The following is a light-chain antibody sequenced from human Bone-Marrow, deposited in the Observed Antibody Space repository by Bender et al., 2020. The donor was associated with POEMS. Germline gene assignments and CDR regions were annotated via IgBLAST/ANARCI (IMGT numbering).Light chain of an antibody. V-gene: IGLV1-44*01. J-gene: IGLJ2*01. CDR1: RSNIGSNT. CDR3: ATWDDGLIGHVI. CDR2: SNN. Sequence: QSVLTQPPSASGTPGQRVTISCSGSRSNIGSNTVNWYQQLPGTAPKLLIYSNNQRPSEVPDRFSGSKSGTSASLTIIGLQSEDEAAYYCATWDDGLIGHVIFGGGTKLTVL.